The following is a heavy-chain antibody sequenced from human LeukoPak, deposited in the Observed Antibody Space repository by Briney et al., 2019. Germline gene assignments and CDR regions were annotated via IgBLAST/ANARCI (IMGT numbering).Heavy chain of an antibody. Sequence: ASVKVSCMASGYTFPHYALNWLRPAPGQGRAWMGWINTNTGNQTYAQRFTGRFVFSLDTSVSTAYLQISSLKAEDTAVYYCARQGPGYCGSTSCYGVDYWGQGTLVTVSS. D-gene: IGHD2-2*01. CDR3: ARQGPGYCGSTSCYGVDY. J-gene: IGHJ4*02. CDR1: GYTFPHYA. V-gene: IGHV7-4-1*02. CDR2: INTNTGNQ.